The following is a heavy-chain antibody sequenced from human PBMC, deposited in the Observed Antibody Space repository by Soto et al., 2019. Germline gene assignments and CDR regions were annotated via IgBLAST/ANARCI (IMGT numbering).Heavy chain of an antibody. CDR1: GGSISSYY. Sequence: SETLSLTCTVSGGSISSYYWSWIRQPPGKGLEWIGYIYYSGSTNYNPSLKSRVTISVDTSKNQFSLKLSSVTAADTAVYYCARDVGIAVAPYNWFDPWGQGTLVTVSS. V-gene: IGHV4-59*01. J-gene: IGHJ5*02. CDR2: IYYSGST. D-gene: IGHD6-19*01. CDR3: ARDVGIAVAPYNWFDP.